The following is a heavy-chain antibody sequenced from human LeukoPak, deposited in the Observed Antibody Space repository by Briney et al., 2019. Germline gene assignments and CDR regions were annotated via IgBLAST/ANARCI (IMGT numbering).Heavy chain of an antibody. CDR3: SRAGTGFNSPCDY. V-gene: IGHV4-59*11. Sequence: SETLSLTCSVSGASISSHYWSWLRQPPGKELEWIVYIHYSGSTNCNPSLKSGVTISLDTSKNQFSLKMTAVTAADTAVYYGSRAGTGFNSPCDYWGQGTLVTVSS. D-gene: IGHD1-14*01. CDR1: GASISSHY. J-gene: IGHJ4*02. CDR2: IHYSGST.